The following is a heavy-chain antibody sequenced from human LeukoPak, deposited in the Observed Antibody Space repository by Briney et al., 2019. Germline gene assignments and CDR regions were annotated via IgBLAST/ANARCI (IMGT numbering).Heavy chain of an antibody. V-gene: IGHV3-30*18. J-gene: IGHJ4*02. D-gene: IGHD6-19*01. CDR3: AKDKGSSGWYTSFDY. Sequence: GGSLRLSCAASGFTFSSYGMHWVRQAPGKGLEWVAVISYDGGNKYYADSVKGRFTISRDNSKNTLYLQMNSLRAEDTAVYYCAKDKGSSGWYTSFDYWGQGTLVTVSS. CDR2: ISYDGGNK. CDR1: GFTFSSYG.